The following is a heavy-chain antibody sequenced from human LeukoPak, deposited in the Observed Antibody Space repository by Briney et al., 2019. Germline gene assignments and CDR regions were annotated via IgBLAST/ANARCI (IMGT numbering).Heavy chain of an antibody. CDR3: ATKYSSGWYIGFDY. V-gene: IGHV3-30*02. CDR2: IRYDGSNK. J-gene: IGHJ4*02. D-gene: IGHD6-19*01. Sequence: GGSLRLSCAASGFTFSSYGMHWVRQAPGKGLEWVAFIRYDGSNKYYADSVKGRFTISRDNAKNSLYLQMNSLRAEDTAVYYCATKYSSGWYIGFDYWGQGTLVTVSS. CDR1: GFTFSSYG.